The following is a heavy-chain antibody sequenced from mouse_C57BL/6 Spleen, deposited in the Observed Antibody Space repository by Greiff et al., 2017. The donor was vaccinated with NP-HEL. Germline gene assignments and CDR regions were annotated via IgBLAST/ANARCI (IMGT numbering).Heavy chain of an antibody. CDR1: GYTFTSYW. J-gene: IGHJ2*01. V-gene: IGHV1-59*01. CDR2: IDPSASYT. D-gene: IGHD2-3*01. Sequence: VQLQQSGAELVRPGTSVKLSCKASGYTFTSYWMHWVKQRPGQGLEWIGVIDPSASYTNYNQKFKGKATLTVDTSSSTAYMQLSSLTSEDSAVYYCARGRCGDGYYFDYWGQGTTLTVSS. CDR3: ARGRCGDGYYFDY.